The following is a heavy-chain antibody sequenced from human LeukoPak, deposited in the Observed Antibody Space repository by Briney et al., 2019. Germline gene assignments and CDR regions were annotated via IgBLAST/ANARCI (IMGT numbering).Heavy chain of an antibody. Sequence: GGSLRLSCAASGLTFSGFWMHWVRQAPGKGLEWVSRINSDGSTTGYADSVKGRFTVSRDNAKNTLYLQMNSLRAEDTAVYYCARGEVTYCIAARLDYWGQGTLVTVSS. J-gene: IGHJ4*02. CDR3: ARGEVTYCIAARLDY. D-gene: IGHD6-6*01. CDR2: INSDGSTT. CDR1: GLTFSGFW. V-gene: IGHV3-74*01.